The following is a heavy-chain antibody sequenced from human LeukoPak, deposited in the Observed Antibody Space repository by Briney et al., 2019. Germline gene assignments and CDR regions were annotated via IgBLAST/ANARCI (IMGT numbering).Heavy chain of an antibody. CDR2: IYSSGST. CDR3: ARRNDFDS. J-gene: IGHJ3*02. V-gene: IGHV4-4*08. Sequence: SETLSLTCTVSGCSITGYHWSWIRQPPGKGLEWIGYIYSSGSTEYKPSLKSRATISAGTSKNQFSLKLTSVTAADTAIYYCARRNDFDSWGQGTMVTVSS. CDR1: GCSITGYH.